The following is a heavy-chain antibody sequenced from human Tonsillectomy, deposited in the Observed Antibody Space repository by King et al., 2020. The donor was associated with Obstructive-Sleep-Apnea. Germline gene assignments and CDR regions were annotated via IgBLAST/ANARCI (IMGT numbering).Heavy chain of an antibody. CDR2: IKEDGSEK. V-gene: IGHV3-7*01. CDR3: AREYDYGDYYFDY. Sequence: VQLVESGGGLVQPGGSLRLSCAAAGFSFSNYCMTWVRQAPGKGLEWVASIKEDGSEKHYVDAVKGRFTISSDNAKNSLYLQMSSLRAEDTATYYCAREYDYGDYYFDYWGQGILVTVSS. D-gene: IGHD4-17*01. J-gene: IGHJ4*02. CDR1: GFSFSNYC.